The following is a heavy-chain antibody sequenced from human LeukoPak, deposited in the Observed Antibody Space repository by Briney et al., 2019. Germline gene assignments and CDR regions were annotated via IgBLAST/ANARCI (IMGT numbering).Heavy chain of an antibody. D-gene: IGHD3-3*01. J-gene: IGHJ4*02. CDR3: ARGLDFWSGYYIWAGSYYYFDY. CDR2: IYYTGST. Sequence: PSETLSLTCTVPGGSITSYSWSWIRQPPGKGLEWMGFIYYTGSTNYNPSLKSRVTISVDKSRNQVSLRLSSVTAADTAVYYCARGLDFWSGYYIWAGSYYYFDYWGQGTLVTVSS. CDR1: GGSITSYS. V-gene: IGHV4-59*01.